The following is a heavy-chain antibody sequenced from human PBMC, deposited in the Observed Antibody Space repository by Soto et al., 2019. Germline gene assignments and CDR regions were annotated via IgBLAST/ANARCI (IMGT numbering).Heavy chain of an antibody. J-gene: IGHJ4*02. V-gene: IGHV1-69*01. CDR2: IIPLFGTA. Sequence: QVQLVQSGAEVKKPGSSVKVSCKASGVTFSSETISWVRQAPGQGLEWVGGIIPLFGTANYAQKFQGRVTNTANETTSTLYRELSSLRSADKAVYNGERELGDSPPSPFDSWGQGTLVTVSS. D-gene: IGHD2-15*01. CDR3: ERELGDSPPSPFDS. CDR1: GVTFSSET.